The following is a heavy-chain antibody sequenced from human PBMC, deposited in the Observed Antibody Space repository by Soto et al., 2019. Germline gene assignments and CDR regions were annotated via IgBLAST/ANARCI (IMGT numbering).Heavy chain of an antibody. CDR1: GGSITSGNSYS. V-gene: IGHV4-30-2*01. CDR3: ARAVAPHFGTWFDP. Sequence: SETLSLTCAVSGGSITSGNSYSWSWIRQPPGKGLEWIGSISHTGSTSYNPSLKSRLTMSVDKSKNQFSLRLSSVTAADMAVYYCARAVAPHFGTWFDPGGQGILVTVSS. CDR2: ISHTGST. D-gene: IGHD3-10*01. J-gene: IGHJ5*02.